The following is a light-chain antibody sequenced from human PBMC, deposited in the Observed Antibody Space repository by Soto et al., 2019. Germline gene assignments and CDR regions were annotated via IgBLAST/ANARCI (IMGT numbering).Light chain of an antibody. J-gene: IGLJ1*01. CDR3: SSYTASTPFYV. CDR2: DVH. Sequence: QSVLTQPASVSGSPGQSITISCTGARTDVDGHDYVSWHQQHPGQAPKLIIFDVHNRPSGVSSRFSGSKSGDTASLTISGLRAEDDGDYYCSSYTASTPFYVFGTGTKVTVL. V-gene: IGLV2-14*03. CDR1: RTDVDGHDY.